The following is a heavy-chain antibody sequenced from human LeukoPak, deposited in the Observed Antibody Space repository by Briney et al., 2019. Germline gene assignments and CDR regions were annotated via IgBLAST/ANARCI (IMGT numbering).Heavy chain of an antibody. CDR2: IYYSGST. J-gene: IGHJ5*02. Sequence: SETLSLTCTVSGGSISSYYWSWIRQPPGKGLEWIGYIYYSGSTNYNPSLKSRVTISVDTSKNQFSLKLSSVTAADTAVYYCARAELLRSLGGWLIWFDPWGQGTLVTVSS. CDR1: GGSISSYY. CDR3: ARAELLRSLGGWLIWFDP. V-gene: IGHV4-59*01. D-gene: IGHD1-26*01.